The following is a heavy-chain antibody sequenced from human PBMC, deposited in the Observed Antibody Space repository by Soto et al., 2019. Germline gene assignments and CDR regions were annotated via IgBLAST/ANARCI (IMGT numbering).Heavy chain of an antibody. CDR3: ARGASP. Sequence: QVQLVQSGAEVKKPGASVKVSCKASGYTFTSSDINWVRQATGQGLEWLGWMNPNSGNTGYAQKFQGRITLTRSTSINTAYLELSSLRSDDSAVYYCARGASPWGQGTLVTVSS. CDR1: GYTFTSSD. V-gene: IGHV1-8*01. J-gene: IGHJ5*02. CDR2: MNPNSGNT.